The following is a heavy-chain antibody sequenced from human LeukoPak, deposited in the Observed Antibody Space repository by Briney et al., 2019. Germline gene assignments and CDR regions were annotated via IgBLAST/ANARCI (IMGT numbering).Heavy chain of an antibody. Sequence: GGSLRLSCAASGFTFSSYGMHWVRQAPGKGLEWVAVISYDGSNKYYADSVKGRFTISRDNSKNTLYLQMNSLRAEDTAVYYCAKDLDYGDYGDYFDYWGQGTLVTVSS. CDR1: GFTFSSYG. V-gene: IGHV3-30*18. D-gene: IGHD4-17*01. CDR3: AKDLDYGDYGDYFDY. CDR2: ISYDGSNK. J-gene: IGHJ4*02.